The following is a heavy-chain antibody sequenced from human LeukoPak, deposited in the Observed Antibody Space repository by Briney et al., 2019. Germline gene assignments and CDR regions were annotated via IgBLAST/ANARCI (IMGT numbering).Heavy chain of an antibody. D-gene: IGHD3-10*01. V-gene: IGHV5-51*01. CDR3: ARHRMVRGVVTSHWFDP. CDR1: GYSFTSYW. Sequence: GGSLKISCKGSGYSFTSYWIGWVRQMPGKGLEWMGIIYPGDSDTRYSPSFQGQVTISADKSISTAYLQWSSLKASDTAMYYCARHRMVRGVVTSHWFDPWGQGTLVTVSS. CDR2: IYPGDSDT. J-gene: IGHJ5*02.